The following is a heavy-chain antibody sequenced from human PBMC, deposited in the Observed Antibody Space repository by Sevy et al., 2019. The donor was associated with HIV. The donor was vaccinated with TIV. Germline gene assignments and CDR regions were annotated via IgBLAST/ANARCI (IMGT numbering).Heavy chain of an antibody. CDR1: GFTFSTYW. Sequence: GGSLRLSCAASGFTFSTYWMHWVRQAPGKGLVWVSRINSDGSSTSYADSVKDRFTISRDNAKNTLYLQMNSLRAEDTAVYYCARLRYCSSTSCYTYYGADAFDIWGQGTMVTVSS. V-gene: IGHV3-74*01. CDR2: INSDGSST. J-gene: IGHJ3*02. CDR3: ARLRYCSSTSCYTYYGADAFDI. D-gene: IGHD2-2*02.